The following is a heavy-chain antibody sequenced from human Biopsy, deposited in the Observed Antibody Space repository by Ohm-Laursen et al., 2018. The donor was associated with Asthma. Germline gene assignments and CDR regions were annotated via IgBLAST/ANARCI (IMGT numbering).Heavy chain of an antibody. V-gene: IGHV4-61*08. D-gene: IGHD2-21*02. CDR1: GGSVSSRGYY. CDR2: VYYSGTT. J-gene: IGHJ3*02. Sequence: SETLSLTCSISGGSVSSRGYYWSWFRQPPGKGLEWIGFVYYSGTTKHNPSLTSRVTMTVDTSQNQFSLKLTSVTAADTAVYYCARERVTMTDKVIRAFDIWGQGTLVSVSS. CDR3: ARERVTMTDKVIRAFDI.